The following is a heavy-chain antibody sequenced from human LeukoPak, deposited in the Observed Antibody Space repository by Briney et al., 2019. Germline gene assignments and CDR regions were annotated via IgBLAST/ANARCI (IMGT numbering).Heavy chain of an antibody. D-gene: IGHD3-10*01. J-gene: IGHJ4*02. CDR1: GGSISSSSYY. Sequence: PSETLSLTCTVSGGSISSSSYYWGWIRQPPGKGLEWIGYIYYSGSTNYNPSLKSRVTISVDTSKNQFSLKLSSVTAADTAVYYCARGNYYGPGSQYYFDYWGQGTLVTVSS. CDR2: IYYSGST. V-gene: IGHV4-61*05. CDR3: ARGNYYGPGSQYYFDY.